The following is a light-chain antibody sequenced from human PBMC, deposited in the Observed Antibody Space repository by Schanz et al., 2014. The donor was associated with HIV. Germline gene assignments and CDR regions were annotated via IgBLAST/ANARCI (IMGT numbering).Light chain of an antibody. CDR1: SSNIGAGYD. Sequence: QSVLTQPPSVSGAPGQRVTISCTGSSSNIGAGYDVHWYQHLPGSAPKLLISGNNNRPSGVPDRFSGSKSGTAASLDISGLQSEDEADYYCATWDDSLNGWVFGGGTKLTVL. V-gene: IGLV1-40*01. J-gene: IGLJ3*02. CDR2: GNN. CDR3: ATWDDSLNGWV.